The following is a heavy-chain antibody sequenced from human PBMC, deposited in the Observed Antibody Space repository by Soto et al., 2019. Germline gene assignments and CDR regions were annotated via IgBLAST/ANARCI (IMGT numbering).Heavy chain of an antibody. D-gene: IGHD3-3*02. CDR2: IYYSGST. CDR1: GGSISSSSYY. V-gene: IGHV4-39*01. J-gene: IGHJ5*02. CDR3: AGPTIAFYNWFDP. Sequence: QLQLQESGPGLVRPSETLSLTCTVSGGSISSSSYYWGWIRQPPGKGLEWIGSIYYSGSTYYNPSLQSRVTIPVDTSTNQFSLKLRSVPAADTAVYSCAGPTIAFYNWFDPWGQGTLVTVSS.